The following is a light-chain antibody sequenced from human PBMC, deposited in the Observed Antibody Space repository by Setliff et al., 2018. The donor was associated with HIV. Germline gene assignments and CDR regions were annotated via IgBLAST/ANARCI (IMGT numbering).Light chain of an antibody. CDR2: EDN. CDR1: SGNIASNY. Sequence: NFMLTQPHSVSESPGKTVTISCTRSSGNIASNYVQWYQRRPGSSPTTVIYEDNQRPSGVPDRVSGSIDSSSNSASLTISGLKTEDEADSYCQSYDNSNVVFGGGTKVTVL. V-gene: IGLV6-57*01. CDR3: QSYDNSNVV. J-gene: IGLJ2*01.